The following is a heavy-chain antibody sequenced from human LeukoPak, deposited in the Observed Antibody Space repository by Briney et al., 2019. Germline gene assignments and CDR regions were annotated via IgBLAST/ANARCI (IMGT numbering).Heavy chain of an antibody. CDR2: ISGSGGST. D-gene: IGHD3-16*02. V-gene: IGHV3-23*01. Sequence: PGGSLRLSCAASGFTFSSYAMSWVRQAPGKGLEWVSAISGSGGSTYYADSVKGRFTISRDNSKNTLYLQMNSLRAEDTAVYYCAKLEGDYVWGSYRSYFDYWGQGTLVTVSS. CDR1: GFTFSSYA. J-gene: IGHJ4*02. CDR3: AKLEGDYVWGSYRSYFDY.